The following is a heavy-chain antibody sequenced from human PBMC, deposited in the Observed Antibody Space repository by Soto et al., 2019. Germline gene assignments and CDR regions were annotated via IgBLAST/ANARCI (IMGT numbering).Heavy chain of an antibody. D-gene: IGHD6-13*01. V-gene: IGHV1-18*01. J-gene: IGHJ5*02. CDR1: GYTFTSYG. CDR2: ISAYNGNT. Sequence: ASVKVSCKASGYTFTSYGIRWVRQAPGQGLEWMGLISAYNGNTNYAQKLQGRVTMTTDTSTSTAYMELRSLRSDDTAVYYCARDRVAAAGNWFDPWGQGTLVTVSS. CDR3: ARDRVAAAGNWFDP.